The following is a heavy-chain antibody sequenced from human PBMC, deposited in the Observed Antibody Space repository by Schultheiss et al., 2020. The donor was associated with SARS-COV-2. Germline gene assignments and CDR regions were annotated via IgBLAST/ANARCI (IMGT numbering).Heavy chain of an antibody. CDR3: ARKRGIAGVYYYYGMDV. V-gene: IGHV4-34*01. CDR1: GGSFSGYY. J-gene: IGHJ6*02. D-gene: IGHD1-26*01. Sequence: SETLSLTCAVYGGSFSGYYWSWIRQPPGKGLEWIGEINHSGSTNYNPSLKSRVTISVDTSKNQFSLKLSSVTAADTAVYYCARKRGIAGVYYYYGMDVWGQGTTVTVSS. CDR2: INHSGST.